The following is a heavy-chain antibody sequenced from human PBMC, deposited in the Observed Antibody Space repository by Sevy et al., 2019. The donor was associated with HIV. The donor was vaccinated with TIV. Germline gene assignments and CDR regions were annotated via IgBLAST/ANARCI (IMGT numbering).Heavy chain of an antibody. Sequence: ASVKVSCNASGGTFSNYAISCVRQAPGQGLEWMGGFIPMFDTANYAQKFQGKVTLTADGSTTTAYMELSSLRSDDTAVYYCAGSYFDSSGYSPLYYYGMDVWGQGTTVTVSS. CDR1: GGTFSNYA. D-gene: IGHD3-22*01. J-gene: IGHJ6*02. CDR2: FIPMFDTA. V-gene: IGHV1-69*13. CDR3: AGSYFDSSGYSPLYYYGMDV.